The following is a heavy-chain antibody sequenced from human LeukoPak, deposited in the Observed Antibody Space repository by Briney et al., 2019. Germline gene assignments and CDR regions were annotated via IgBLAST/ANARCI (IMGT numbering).Heavy chain of an antibody. Sequence: GGSLRLSCAASGVTFSSYEMNWVRQAPGKGLEWVSYISSSGSTKYYAGSVKGRFTISRDNAKNSLYLQMNSLRAEDTAVYYCARVAGYSSGWLPFDYWGQGTLVTVSS. CDR3: ARVAGYSSGWLPFDY. J-gene: IGHJ4*02. V-gene: IGHV3-48*03. CDR1: GVTFSSYE. D-gene: IGHD6-19*01. CDR2: ISSSGSTK.